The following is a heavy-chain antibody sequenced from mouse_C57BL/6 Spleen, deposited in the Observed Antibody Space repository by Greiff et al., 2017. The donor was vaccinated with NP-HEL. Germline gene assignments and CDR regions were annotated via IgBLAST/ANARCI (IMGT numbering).Heavy chain of an antibody. Sequence: VQLQQSGAELVRPGSSVKLSCKASGYTFTSYWMHWVKQRPIQGLEWIGNIDPSDSETHYNQKFKDKATLTVDKSSSTAYMQLSSLTSEDSAVYYCARSDYGYAMDYWGQGTSVTVSS. CDR2: IDPSDSET. J-gene: IGHJ4*01. V-gene: IGHV1-52*01. CDR1: GYTFTSYW. CDR3: ARSDYGYAMDY. D-gene: IGHD1-1*01.